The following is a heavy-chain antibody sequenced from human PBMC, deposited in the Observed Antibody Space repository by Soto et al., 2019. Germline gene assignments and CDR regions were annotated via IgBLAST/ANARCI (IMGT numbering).Heavy chain of an antibody. D-gene: IGHD6-13*01. CDR3: ARDGRVVFSSSLTCWY. Sequence: ASVKVSCKASGGTFSSYAISWVRQAPGQGLEWMGWISAYNGNTNYAQKLQGRVTMTTDTSTSTAYMELRSLRSDDTAVYYCARDGRVVFSSSLTCWYWGQGTLVTVSS. CDR1: GGTFSSYA. V-gene: IGHV1-18*01. J-gene: IGHJ4*02. CDR2: ISAYNGNT.